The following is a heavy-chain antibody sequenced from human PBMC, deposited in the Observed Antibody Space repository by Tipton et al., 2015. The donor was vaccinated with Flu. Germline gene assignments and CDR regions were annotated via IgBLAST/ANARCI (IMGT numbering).Heavy chain of an antibody. Sequence: TLSLTCTVSGGSISSYYWSWIRQPPGKGLEWIGYIYYSGSTNYNPSLKSRVTISVDTSKNQFSLKLSSVTAADTAVYYCARGRGDFWSGDFDYWGQGTLVTVSS. CDR1: GGSISSYY. CDR2: IYYSGST. CDR3: ARGRGDFWSGDFDY. J-gene: IGHJ4*02. V-gene: IGHV4-59*12. D-gene: IGHD3-3*01.